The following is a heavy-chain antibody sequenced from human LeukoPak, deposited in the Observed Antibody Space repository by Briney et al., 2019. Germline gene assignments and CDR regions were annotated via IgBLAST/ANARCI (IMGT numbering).Heavy chain of an antibody. CDR1: GFTFSSYG. J-gene: IGHJ4*02. Sequence: GGFLRLSCAASGFTFSSYGMHWVRQAPGKGLEWVALIWYDGSKTYYADSVKGRFTISRDNSKNTLSLQMDSLRAEDTAVYYCARLMGSYLDYWGQGTLVTVSS. CDR3: ARLMGSYLDY. CDR2: IWYDGSKT. V-gene: IGHV3-33*08. D-gene: IGHD3-10*01.